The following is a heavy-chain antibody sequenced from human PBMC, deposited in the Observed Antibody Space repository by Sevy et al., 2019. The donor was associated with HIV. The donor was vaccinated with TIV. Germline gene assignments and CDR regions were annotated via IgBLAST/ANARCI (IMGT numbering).Heavy chain of an antibody. J-gene: IGHJ1*01. CDR2: IYYGGST. D-gene: IGHD4-4*01. V-gene: IGHV4-39*01. CDR3: ASEGMAVTRGEYFQH. CDR1: GGSISSTSYY. Sequence: SETLSLTCTVSGGSISSTSYYWGWIRQPPGKGLEWIGSIYYGGSTYYNPSLKSRVTISVDTSKNQFTLKVRSVTAADTAVYYSASEGMAVTRGEYFQHWGQGTLVTVSS.